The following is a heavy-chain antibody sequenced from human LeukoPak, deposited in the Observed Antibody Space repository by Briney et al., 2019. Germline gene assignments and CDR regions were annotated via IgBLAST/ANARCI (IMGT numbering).Heavy chain of an antibody. CDR3: ARSSEIAAPFDP. V-gene: IGHV3-30*03. CDR2: VSTDGDNK. Sequence: PGRPLRLSCAASGFIFSNYGMQWVRQAPGKGLEWVAVVSTDGDNKYYGDSVKGRFTISRDNSENTLFLQMNSLRAEDTAVYYCARSSEIAAPFDPWGQGTLVTVSS. J-gene: IGHJ5*02. D-gene: IGHD3-10*01. CDR1: GFIFSNYG.